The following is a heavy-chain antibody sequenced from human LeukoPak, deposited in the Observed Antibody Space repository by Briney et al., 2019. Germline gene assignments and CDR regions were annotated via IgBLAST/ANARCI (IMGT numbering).Heavy chain of an antibody. CDR2: ISSSCSTI. CDR3: ARARSRSLEWLLHYYYMDV. Sequence: SGGSLTLSCAASGFTFSDYYNSWLRQAPGKGLEGVSYISSSCSTIYYAASVKGRFTISRDNAKNSLYLQMNSLRAEDTAVYYCARARSRSLEWLLHYYYMDVWGKGTTVTVSS. J-gene: IGHJ6*03. CDR1: GFTFSDYY. V-gene: IGHV3-11*01. D-gene: IGHD3-3*01.